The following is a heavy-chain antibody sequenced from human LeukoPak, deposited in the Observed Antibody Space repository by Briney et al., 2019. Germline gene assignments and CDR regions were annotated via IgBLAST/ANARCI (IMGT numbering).Heavy chain of an antibody. D-gene: IGHD5-18*01. V-gene: IGHV3-30*18. Sequence: GGSLRLSCAASGFAFNKFALCWVRQAPGKGLEWVAVISYDGSNKYYADSVKGRFTISRDNSNNTLYLQMNSLRAEDTAVYYCAKDQNEGGYSPMVSDYYYYGMDVWGQGTTVTVSS. J-gene: IGHJ6*02. CDR2: ISYDGSNK. CDR3: AKDQNEGGYSPMVSDYYYYGMDV. CDR1: GFAFNKFA.